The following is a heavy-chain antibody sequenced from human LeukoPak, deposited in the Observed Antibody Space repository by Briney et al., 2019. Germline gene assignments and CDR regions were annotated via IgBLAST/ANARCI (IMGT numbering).Heavy chain of an antibody. J-gene: IGHJ5*02. V-gene: IGHV1-2*02. D-gene: IGHD7-27*01. CDR2: INPNSGDT. CDR1: GYTFTGYY. CDR3: ASELGIVP. Sequence: GASVKVSCKASGYTFTGYYMHWVRQAPGQGLEWMGWINPNSGDTNYAQKFQDRVTMTRDTSISTAYMEINSLRYDDTAVYYCASELGIVPWGQGTLVTASS.